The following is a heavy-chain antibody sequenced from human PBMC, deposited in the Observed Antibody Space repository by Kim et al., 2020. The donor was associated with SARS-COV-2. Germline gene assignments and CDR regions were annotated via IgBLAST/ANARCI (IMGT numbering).Heavy chain of an antibody. D-gene: IGHD3-10*01. CDR3: AADGFTGSGSYYSH. CDR1: GFTFTSSA. CDR2: IVVGSGNT. Sequence: SVKVSCKASGFTFTSSAVQWVRQARGQRLEWIGWIVVGSGNTNYAQKFQERVTITRDMSTSTAYMELSSLRSEDTAVYYCAADGFTGSGSYYSHWGQGTLVTVSS. J-gene: IGHJ4*02. V-gene: IGHV1-58*01.